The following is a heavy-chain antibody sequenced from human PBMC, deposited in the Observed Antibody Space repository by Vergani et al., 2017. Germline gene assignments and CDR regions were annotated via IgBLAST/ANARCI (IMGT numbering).Heavy chain of an antibody. CDR2: ISYDGSNK. CDR3: ARSVYGSGGV. J-gene: IGHJ6*04. Sequence: VQLLESGGGVVQPGRSLRLSCAASGFTFSSYAMHWVRQAPGKGLEWVAVISYDGSNKYYADSVKGRFTISRDNSKNTLYLQMNSLRAEDTAVYYCARSVYGSGGVWGKGTTVTVSS. D-gene: IGHD3-10*01. CDR1: GFTFSSYA. V-gene: IGHV3-30*04.